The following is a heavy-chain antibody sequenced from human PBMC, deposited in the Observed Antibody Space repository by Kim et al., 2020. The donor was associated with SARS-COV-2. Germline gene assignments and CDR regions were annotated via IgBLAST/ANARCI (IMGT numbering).Heavy chain of an antibody. CDR3: ARHPDYYDSSGYSNQPH. D-gene: IGHD3-22*01. Sequence: GESLKISCKGSGYSFTSYWISWVRQMPGKGLEWMGRIDPSDSYTNYSPSFQGHVTISADKSISTAYLQWSSLKASDTAMYYCARHPDYYDSSGYSNQPHRGQGTLVTVSS. J-gene: IGHJ1*01. V-gene: IGHV5-10-1*01. CDR2: IDPSDSYT. CDR1: GYSFTSYW.